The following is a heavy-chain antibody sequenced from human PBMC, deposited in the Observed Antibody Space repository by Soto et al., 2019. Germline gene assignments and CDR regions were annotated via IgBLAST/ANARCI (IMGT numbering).Heavy chain of an antibody. CDR3: ARGNTAMLVDFDY. J-gene: IGHJ4*02. V-gene: IGHV3-48*01. CDR1: GFTFSSYS. Sequence: GGSLRLSCAASGFTFSSYSMNWVRQAPGKGLEWVSYISSSSSTIYYADSVKGRFTISRDNAKNSLYLQMNSLRAEDTAVYYCARGNTAMLVDFDYWGQGTLVTVSS. D-gene: IGHD5-18*01. CDR2: ISSSSSTI.